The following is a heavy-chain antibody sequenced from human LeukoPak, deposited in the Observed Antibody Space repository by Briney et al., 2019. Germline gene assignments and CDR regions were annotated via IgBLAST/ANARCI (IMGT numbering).Heavy chain of an antibody. CDR1: GFTFSSYW. V-gene: IGHV3-74*01. CDR3: ARNPGLDV. J-gene: IGHJ6*02. CDR2: INADGSTT. Sequence: PGGSLRLSCSASGFTFSSYWMHWVRQAPGKGLVWVSRINADGSTTLYADSVKGRFTISRENAKNRLYLQINSLRAEDTAVYYCARNPGLDVWGQGTTVTVSS.